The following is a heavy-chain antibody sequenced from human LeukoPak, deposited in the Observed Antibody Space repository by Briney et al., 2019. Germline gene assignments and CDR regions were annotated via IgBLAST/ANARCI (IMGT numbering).Heavy chain of an antibody. V-gene: IGHV3-7*01. CDR3: ARGDYYDSSGYPG. CDR1: GFTVSSNY. Sequence: GGSLRLSCAASGFTVSSNYMSWVRQAPGKGLEWVANIKQDGSEKYYVDSVKGRFTISRDNAKNSLYLQMNSLRAEDTAVYYCARGDYYDSSGYPGWGQGTLVTVSS. D-gene: IGHD3-22*01. CDR2: IKQDGSEK. J-gene: IGHJ4*02.